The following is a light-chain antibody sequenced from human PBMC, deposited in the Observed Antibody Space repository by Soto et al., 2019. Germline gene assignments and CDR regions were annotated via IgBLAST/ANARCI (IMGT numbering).Light chain of an antibody. V-gene: IGLV1-51*01. CDR2: DND. J-gene: IGLJ2*01. Sequence: QSVLTQPPSVSAAPGQSVTISCSGSASNIGTQFVSWYQQLPGAAPKLLIYDNDKRPSDIPDRFSGSTSDTSATLTITGLQTGDADDYYCGTWDRGLTVGVFGGGTKLTVL. CDR3: GTWDRGLTVGV. CDR1: ASNIGTQF.